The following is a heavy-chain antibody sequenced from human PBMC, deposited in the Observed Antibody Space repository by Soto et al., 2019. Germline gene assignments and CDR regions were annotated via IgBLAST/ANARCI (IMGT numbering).Heavy chain of an antibody. V-gene: IGHV3-30*18. D-gene: IGHD1-7*01. J-gene: IGHJ3*01. CDR3: AKDEISKTIRGDAFNF. Sequence: QVQLVESGGGVVQPGRSLRLSCAASGFTFSRHGMHWVRQAPGKGLEWVAVISYDGSSEFYADSVKGRFSISRDNSKNTLFLQMNSLRVEDTAVYYCAKDEISKTIRGDAFNFWGQGTMVTVSS. CDR2: ISYDGSSE. CDR1: GFTFSRHG.